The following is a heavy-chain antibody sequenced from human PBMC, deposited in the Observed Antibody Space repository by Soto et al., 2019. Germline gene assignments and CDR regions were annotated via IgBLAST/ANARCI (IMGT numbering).Heavy chain of an antibody. J-gene: IGHJ4*02. V-gene: IGHV4-39*01. D-gene: IGHD3-22*01. CDR1: GGSISSSSYY. CDR2: IYYSGST. CDR3: ARLVYDSSGYRPG. Sequence: QLQLQESGPGLVKPSETLSLTCTVSGGSISSSSYYWGWIRQPPGKGLEGIGSIYYSGSTYYNPPLKSRVTISVDTSKNQFSLKLSSVTAADTAVYYCARLVYDSSGYRPGWGQGTLVTVSS.